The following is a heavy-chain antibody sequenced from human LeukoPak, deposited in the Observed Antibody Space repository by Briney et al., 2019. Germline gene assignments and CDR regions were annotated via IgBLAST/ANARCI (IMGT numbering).Heavy chain of an antibody. D-gene: IGHD1-26*01. Sequence: TGGSLRLSCATSGFTFNNYNMNWVRQAPGRALEWVSSITSSGTYIFYADSVKGRFTISRDNAKNSLYLQMNSLGPEDTAVYYCARDPYSGNYGNYYYYYMDVWGKGTTVTISS. CDR2: ITSSGTYI. CDR1: GFTFNNYN. J-gene: IGHJ6*03. V-gene: IGHV3-21*01. CDR3: ARDPYSGNYGNYYYYYMDV.